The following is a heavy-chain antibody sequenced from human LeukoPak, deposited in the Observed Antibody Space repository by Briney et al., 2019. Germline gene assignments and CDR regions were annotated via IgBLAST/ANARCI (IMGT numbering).Heavy chain of an antibody. CDR3: ARDSNMGY. D-gene: IGHD2/OR15-2a*01. CDR2: ISYDGSNK. Sequence: PGGSLRPSCAASGFTFSSYAMHWVRQAPGKGLEWVAVISYDGSNKYYADSVKGRFTISRDNSKNTLYLQMNSLRAEDTAVYYCARDSNMGYWGQGTLVTVSS. J-gene: IGHJ4*02. V-gene: IGHV3-30*04. CDR1: GFTFSSYA.